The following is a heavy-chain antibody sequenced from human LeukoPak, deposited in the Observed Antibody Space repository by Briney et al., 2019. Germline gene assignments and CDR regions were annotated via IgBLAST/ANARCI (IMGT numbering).Heavy chain of an antibody. D-gene: IGHD3-22*01. CDR3: AKLGDSSGNSGSDY. J-gene: IGHJ4*02. CDR1: GFTFSSYA. V-gene: IGHV3-23*01. Sequence: PGGSLRLSCAASGFTFSSYAMSWVRQAPGKGLEWVSAISGSGGSTYYADSVKGRFTISRDNSKNTLYLQMNSLRAEDTAVYYCAKLGDSSGNSGSDYWGQGTLVTVSS. CDR2: ISGSGGST.